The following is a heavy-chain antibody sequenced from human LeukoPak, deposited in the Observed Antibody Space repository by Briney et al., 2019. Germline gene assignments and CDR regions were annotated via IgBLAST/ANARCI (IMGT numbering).Heavy chain of an antibody. J-gene: IGHJ6*03. V-gene: IGHV3-43D*03. CDR2: ISWDGGST. CDR3: AKDAAGAYYYMDV. D-gene: IGHD6-13*01. CDR1: GFTFDDYA. Sequence: PGGSLRLSCAASGFTFDDYAMHWVRQAPGKGLEWVSLISWDGGSTYYADSVKGRFTISRDNSKNSLYLQMNSLRAEDTALYYCAKDAAGAYYYMDVWGKGTTVTVSS.